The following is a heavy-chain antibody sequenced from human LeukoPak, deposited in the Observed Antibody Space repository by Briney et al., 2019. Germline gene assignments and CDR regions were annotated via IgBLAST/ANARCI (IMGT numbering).Heavy chain of an antibody. CDR2: INPYSGST. D-gene: IGHD2-15*01. Sequence: EASVKVSCKASGYTFTGYYLHWVRQAPGQGLEWMGWINPYSGSTNYAQKFQGRVTMTRDTSISTAYMELSRLRFDDTAVYYCVRAKDRGLADWGQGTLVTVSS. V-gene: IGHV1-2*02. J-gene: IGHJ4*02. CDR1: GYTFTGYY. CDR3: VRAKDRGLAD.